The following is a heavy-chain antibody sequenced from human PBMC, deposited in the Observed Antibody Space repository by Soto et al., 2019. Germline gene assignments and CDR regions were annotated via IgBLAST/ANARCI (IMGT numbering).Heavy chain of an antibody. J-gene: IGHJ6*02. V-gene: IGHV4-34*01. CDR2: IHPSGST. Sequence: TSETLSLTCAVFSGSLGDYYWAWIRQSPEKGLEWIGEIHPSGSTDYNPSLKSRLTLSFDTSKNQFSLKVVSVTAADTAVNFCARGKPSGYRFAPRNYFYYGLDVWGPGTTVTVSS. CDR3: ARGKPSGYRFAPRNYFYYGLDV. D-gene: IGHD3-22*01. CDR1: SGSLGDYY.